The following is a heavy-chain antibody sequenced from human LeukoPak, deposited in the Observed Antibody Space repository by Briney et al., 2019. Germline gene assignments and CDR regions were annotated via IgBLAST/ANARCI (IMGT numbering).Heavy chain of an antibody. D-gene: IGHD3-10*01. CDR3: AREVSEGFGERVIDAFDI. Sequence: GASVKVSCKASGYTFVTYTITWVRQAPGQGLEWMGWISAYKGHTNYAQNFQGRVTMTTDTSTSTAYMELRGLRSDDTAAYYCAREVSEGFGERVIDAFDIWGQGTMVTVSS. V-gene: IGHV1-18*01. CDR1: GYTFVTYT. J-gene: IGHJ3*02. CDR2: ISAYKGHT.